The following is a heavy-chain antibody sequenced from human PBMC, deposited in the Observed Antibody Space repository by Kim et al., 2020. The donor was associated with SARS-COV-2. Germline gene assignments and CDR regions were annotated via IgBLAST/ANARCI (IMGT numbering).Heavy chain of an antibody. Sequence: KGRFTISRDNSKNTLYLQMNSLRAEDTAVYYCAKVPLLVVVAAGIYYFDYWGQGTLVTVSS. CDR3: AKVPLLVVVAAGIYYFDY. J-gene: IGHJ4*02. V-gene: IGHV3-23*01. D-gene: IGHD2-15*01.